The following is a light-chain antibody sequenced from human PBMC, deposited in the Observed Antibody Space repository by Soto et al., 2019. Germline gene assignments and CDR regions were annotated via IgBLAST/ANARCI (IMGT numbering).Light chain of an antibody. V-gene: IGLV2-14*03. CDR2: EVS. J-gene: IGLJ3*02. CDR3: CSCVSGSPFDVL. Sequence: QSALTQPASVSGSPGQSITISCTGTSSDVGGYNYVSWFQQHPGKAPKLKIYEVSNRPSGVSNRFSGSKSGYTASLTISELQAEDEADYYCCSCVSGSPFDVLFGGGTKLTVL. CDR1: SSDVGGYNY.